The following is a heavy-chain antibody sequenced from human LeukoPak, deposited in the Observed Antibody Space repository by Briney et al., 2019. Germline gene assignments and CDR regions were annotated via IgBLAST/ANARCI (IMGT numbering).Heavy chain of an antibody. V-gene: IGHV5-51*01. D-gene: IGHD3-16*01. CDR1: GYTFTNYW. CDR2: IYPGNSDT. Sequence: GESLKISCKGSGYTFTNYWIAWVRQMPGKSLEWMAMIYPGNSDTRYSPSFQGQVTISADKSISTAYLQWRSLMASDTAMYYCARHNMMSGVGAVELDYWGQGTLVTVSS. CDR3: ARHNMMSGVGAVELDY. J-gene: IGHJ4*02.